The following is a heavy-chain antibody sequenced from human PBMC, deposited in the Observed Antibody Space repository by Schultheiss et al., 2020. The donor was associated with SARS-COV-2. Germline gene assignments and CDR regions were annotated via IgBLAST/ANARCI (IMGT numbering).Heavy chain of an antibody. CDR3: ARDRFHFDSSGLPAY. CDR2: ISYDGSNK. Sequence: GGSLRLSCAASGFTFSNYAMHWVRQAPGKGLEWVAVISYDGSNKYYADSVKGRFTISRDNSKKTLYLQMNSLRAEDTAVYYCARDRFHFDSSGLPAYWGQGALVT. V-gene: IGHV3-30*04. J-gene: IGHJ4*02. D-gene: IGHD3-22*01. CDR1: GFTFSNYA.